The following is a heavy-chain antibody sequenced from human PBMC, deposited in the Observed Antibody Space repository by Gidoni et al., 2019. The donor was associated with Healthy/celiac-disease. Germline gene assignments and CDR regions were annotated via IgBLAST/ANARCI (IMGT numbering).Heavy chain of an antibody. CDR2: IYPVDSDT. Sequence: EVQLVQSVAEVKKPGESLKISCTGSGYSFTSYWIGWVRQMPGKGLEWMGIIYPVDSDTRYSPSFQGQVTISADKSISTAYLQWSSLKASDTAMYYCARQGYSYGYSFYYYYMDVWGKGTTVTVSS. CDR3: ARQGYSYGYSFYYYYMDV. D-gene: IGHD5-18*01. V-gene: IGHV5-51*01. J-gene: IGHJ6*03. CDR1: GYSFTSYW.